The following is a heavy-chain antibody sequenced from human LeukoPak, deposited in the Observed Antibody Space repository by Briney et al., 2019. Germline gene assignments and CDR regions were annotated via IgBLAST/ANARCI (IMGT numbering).Heavy chain of an antibody. Sequence: SVKVSCKASGGTFSSYAISWVRQAPGQGLEWMGGIIPIFGTANYAQKFQGRVTITADESTSTAYMELSSLRSEDTAVYYCATALGYCSSTSCYTKAAFDIWGQGTMVTVSS. CDR3: ATALGYCSSTSCYTKAAFDI. D-gene: IGHD2-2*02. V-gene: IGHV1-69*13. CDR2: IIPIFGTA. CDR1: GGTFSSYA. J-gene: IGHJ3*02.